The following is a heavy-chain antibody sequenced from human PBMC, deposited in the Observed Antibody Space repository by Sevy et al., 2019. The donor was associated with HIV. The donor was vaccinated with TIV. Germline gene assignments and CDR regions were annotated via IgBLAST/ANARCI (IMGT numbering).Heavy chain of an antibody. D-gene: IGHD2-2*01. V-gene: IGHV3-30-3*01. CDR2: ISYDGSNE. J-gene: IGHJ4*02. CDR1: GFTFSYFS. CDR3: ARGFCVSSSCSGSS. Sequence: GGSLRLSCVASGFTFSYFSMHWVRQAPGKGLEWVATISYDGSNEHYADSVKGRFTISRDNAKNSLYLQMDSLTAEDTAVYYCARGFCVSSSCSGSSWGQGTLVTVSS.